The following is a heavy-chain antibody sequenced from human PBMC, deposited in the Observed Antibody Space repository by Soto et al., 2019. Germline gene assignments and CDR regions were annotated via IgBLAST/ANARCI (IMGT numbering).Heavy chain of an antibody. CDR2: IYYSGST. V-gene: IGHV4-30-4*01. J-gene: IGHJ2*01. D-gene: IGHD4-17*01. CDR1: GGSINSGDYY. Sequence: QVQLQESGPGLVKPSQTLSLTCTVSGGSINSGDYYWRWIRQPPGKGLEYIGYIYYSGSTYYNPSLKSRVTISVDTSKNQFSLRLSSGTAADTAVYFCAREKDYGDYDNGYFDLWGRGTLVTVSS. CDR3: AREKDYGDYDNGYFDL.